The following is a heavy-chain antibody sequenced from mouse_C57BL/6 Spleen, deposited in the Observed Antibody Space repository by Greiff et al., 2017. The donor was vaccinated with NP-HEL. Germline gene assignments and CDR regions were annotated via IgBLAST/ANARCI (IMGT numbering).Heavy chain of an antibody. J-gene: IGHJ3*01. Sequence: VQLVESGAELVRPGTSVKVSCKASGYAFTNYLIEWVKQRPGQGLEWIGVINPGSGGTNYNEKFKGKATLTADKSSSTAYMQLSSLTSEDSAVYFCARSYEGLRPTFAYWGQGTLVTVSA. CDR2: INPGSGGT. D-gene: IGHD2-4*01. V-gene: IGHV1-54*01. CDR1: GYAFTNYL. CDR3: ARSYEGLRPTFAY.